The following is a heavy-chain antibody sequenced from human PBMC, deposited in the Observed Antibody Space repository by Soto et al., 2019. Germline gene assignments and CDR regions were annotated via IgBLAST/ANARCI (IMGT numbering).Heavy chain of an antibody. Sequence: QVQLQQWGAGLLKPSETLSLTCTVYDGSSSGYYWSWVRQPPGKGLEWIGEINPSGSTNYNPSLKSRVTISVDTSNNQFSLIVNSVTAADTAVYYCARGRITMLHWGQGTLVTVSS. D-gene: IGHD3-10*02. CDR1: DGSSSGYY. V-gene: IGHV4-34*01. CDR3: ARGRITMLH. J-gene: IGHJ4*02. CDR2: INPSGST.